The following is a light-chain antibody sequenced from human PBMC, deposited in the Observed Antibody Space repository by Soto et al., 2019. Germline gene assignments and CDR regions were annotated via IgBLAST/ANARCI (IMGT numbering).Light chain of an antibody. CDR1: QDIRSA. Sequence: IQMTQSASTLSASVRDRFTITFRASQDIRSALGWYQQKPGKVPKLLIYAASTLQSGVPSRFSGSRSGTDFTLTISSLQPEDFATYYCLLDFSYFWAFGQGTKVDIK. J-gene: IGKJ1*01. V-gene: IGKV1-6*01. CDR3: LLDFSYFWA. CDR2: AAS.